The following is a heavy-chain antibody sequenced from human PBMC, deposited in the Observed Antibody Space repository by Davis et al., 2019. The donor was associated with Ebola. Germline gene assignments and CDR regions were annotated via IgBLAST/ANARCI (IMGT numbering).Heavy chain of an antibody. J-gene: IGHJ4*02. D-gene: IGHD6-19*01. CDR1: GFTFSSYG. CDR3: ARARSPRGGSGWYLDFDY. CDR2: IWYDGSNK. V-gene: IGHV3-33*01. Sequence: GESLKISCAASGFTFSSYGMHWVRQAPGKGLEWVAVIWYDGSNKYYADSVKGRFTISRDNSKNTLYLQMNSLRAEDTAVYYCARARSPRGGSGWYLDFDYWGQGTLVTVSS.